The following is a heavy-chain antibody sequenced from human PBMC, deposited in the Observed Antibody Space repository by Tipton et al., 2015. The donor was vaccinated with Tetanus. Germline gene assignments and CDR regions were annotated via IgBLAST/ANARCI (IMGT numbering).Heavy chain of an antibody. V-gene: IGHV4-39*02. CDR1: GASISDKKYY. CDR3: ARSFFDGSGYKIDN. CDR2: IYFEGST. D-gene: IGHD3-22*01. J-gene: IGHJ4*02. Sequence: TLSLTCTVSGASISDKKYYWGWIRQAPGKGLEWIASIYFEGSTYYSPSLKSRLTLDVDTSQNLFSLKLTSVTAADTAVVFCARSFFDGSGYKIDNWGQGTLVTVSS.